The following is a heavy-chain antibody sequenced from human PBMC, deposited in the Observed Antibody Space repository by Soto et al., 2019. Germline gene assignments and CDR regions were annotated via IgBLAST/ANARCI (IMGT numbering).Heavy chain of an antibody. CDR2: INPSGGST. V-gene: IGHV1-46*03. J-gene: IGHJ3*02. CDR3: ARAAGVVTAILYAFDI. D-gene: IGHD2-21*02. Sequence: ASVKVSCKASGYTFTSYYMHWVRQAPGQGLEWMGIINPSGGSTSYAQKFQGRVTMTRDTSTSTVYMELSSLRSEDTAVYYCARAAGVVTAILYAFDIWGQGTMVTVSS. CDR1: GYTFTSYY.